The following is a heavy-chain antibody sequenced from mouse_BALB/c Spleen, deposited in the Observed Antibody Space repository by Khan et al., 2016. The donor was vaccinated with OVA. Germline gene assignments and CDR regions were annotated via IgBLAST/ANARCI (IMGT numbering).Heavy chain of an antibody. CDR3: AKEGAYYRSDGWFAY. J-gene: IGHJ3*01. CDR1: GYTFTTYT. Sequence: QVQLQQSGAELARPGASVKMSCKASGYTFTTYTIHWVKQRPGQGLEWIGYIIPSTDYTTYNQKFKDKATLTADKSSSTAYMQLSSLTSDDSAVHYCAKEGAYYRSDGWFAYWGQGTLVTVSA. CDR2: IIPSTDYT. V-gene: IGHV1-4*01. D-gene: IGHD2-14*01.